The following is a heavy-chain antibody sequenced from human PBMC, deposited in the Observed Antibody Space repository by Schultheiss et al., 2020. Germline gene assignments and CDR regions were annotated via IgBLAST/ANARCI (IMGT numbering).Heavy chain of an antibody. J-gene: IGHJ4*02. CDR1: GFRTSNFG. CDR3: ARDQGGGSSHLGYFFDY. CDR2: SWLDGSKA. Sequence: GGSLRLSCVASGFRTSNFGMQWVRQAPGKGLEWVTVSWLDGSKAYYAESVKGRFTVSRDNPKNTLYLEMNSLRVEDTAVYYCARDQGGGSSHLGYFFDYWGPGTSVTVSS. V-gene: IGHV3-33*01. D-gene: IGHD1-26*01.